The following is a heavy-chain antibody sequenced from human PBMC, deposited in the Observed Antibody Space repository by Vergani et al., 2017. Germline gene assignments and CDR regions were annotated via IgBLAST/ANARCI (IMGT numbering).Heavy chain of an antibody. CDR3: ARDKLAVPAAIDY. CDR1: GFTFSSYA. Sequence: EVQLLESGGGLVQPGRSLRLSCAASGFTFSSYAMSWVRQAPGKGLEWVSAISGSGGSTYYADSVKGRFTISRDNSKNSLYLQMNSLRAEDTAVYYCARDKLAVPAAIDYWGQGTLVTVSS. V-gene: IGHV3-23*01. D-gene: IGHD2-2*02. J-gene: IGHJ4*02. CDR2: ISGSGGST.